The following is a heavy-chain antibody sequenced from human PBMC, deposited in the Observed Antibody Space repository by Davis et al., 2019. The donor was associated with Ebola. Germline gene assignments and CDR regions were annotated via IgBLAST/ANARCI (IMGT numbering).Heavy chain of an antibody. Sequence: GSLRLSCAASGFTFSSYGMHWVRQAPGKGLEWVAVIWYDGSNKYYADSVKGRFTISRDNSKNTLYLQMNSLRAEDTAVYYCARDGQAIFGPAPGCLDIWGQGTMVTVSS. V-gene: IGHV3-33*01. D-gene: IGHD3-3*01. CDR2: IWYDGSNK. J-gene: IGHJ3*02. CDR1: GFTFSSYG. CDR3: ARDGQAIFGPAPGCLDI.